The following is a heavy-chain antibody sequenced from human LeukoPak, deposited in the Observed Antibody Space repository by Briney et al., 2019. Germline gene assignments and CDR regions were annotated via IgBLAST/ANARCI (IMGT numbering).Heavy chain of an antibody. V-gene: IGHV3-23*01. CDR1: GFTFSSYA. CDR2: ISGSGGST. Sequence: GGSLRLSCAASGFTFSSYAMSWVRQAAGKGLEWVSVISGSGGSTYYAHSVKGRFTISRDNSKNTLYLQMNSLRAEDTAVYYCAKLVDSNYYYYYYMDVWGKGTTVTVSS. CDR3: AKLVDSNYYYYYYMDV. J-gene: IGHJ6*03. D-gene: IGHD4-11*01.